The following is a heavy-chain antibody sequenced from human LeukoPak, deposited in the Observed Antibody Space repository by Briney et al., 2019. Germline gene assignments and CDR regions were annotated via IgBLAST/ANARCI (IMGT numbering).Heavy chain of an antibody. CDR3: AREGGGDPDY. V-gene: IGHV4-30-2*01. Sequence: SQTLSLTCAVSGGSISSGGYSWSWIRQPPGKGLEWIGYIYHSGSTYYNPSLKSRVTISVDRSKNQFSLKLSSVTAADTAVYCCAREGGGDPDYWGQGTLVTVSS. J-gene: IGHJ4*02. D-gene: IGHD3-16*02. CDR2: IYHSGST. CDR1: GGSISSGGYS.